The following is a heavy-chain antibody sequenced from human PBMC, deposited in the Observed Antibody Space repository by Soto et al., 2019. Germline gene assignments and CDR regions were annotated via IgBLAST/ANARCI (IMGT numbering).Heavy chain of an antibody. CDR3: ARGNLSFDFDS. Sequence: QIQLVESGGGVVQPGGSLRLSCAASRFSFGSFGMHWVRQAPGKGLEWVAFISRAGTNTYYGDSVKGRFTLSRDNSMNTVYLQMTTVRDEDTALYYCARGNLSFDFDSWGQGTLVIVSS. CDR1: RFSFGSFG. J-gene: IGHJ4*02. CDR2: ISRAGTNT. V-gene: IGHV3-30*03.